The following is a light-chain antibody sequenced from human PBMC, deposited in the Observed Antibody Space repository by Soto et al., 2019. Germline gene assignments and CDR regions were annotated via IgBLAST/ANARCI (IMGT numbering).Light chain of an antibody. V-gene: IGKV3-20*01. CDR1: QSLTNSY. J-gene: IGKJ5*01. Sequence: PGNRATLSCRASQSLTNSYIAWYQVEPGQAPRLLIYDTSSRATGIPDRFSGSGSGTDFTLTITRLEPEDFAVYYCQQYGSSSITFGQGTRLEIK. CDR3: QQYGSSSIT. CDR2: DTS.